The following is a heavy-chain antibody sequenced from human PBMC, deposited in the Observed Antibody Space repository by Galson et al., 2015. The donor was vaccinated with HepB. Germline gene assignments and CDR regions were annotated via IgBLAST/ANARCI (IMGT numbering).Heavy chain of an antibody. CDR2: IYDSGST. J-gene: IGHJ4*02. CDR3: ARGYYSGVEY. D-gene: IGHD3-22*01. CDR1: GGSISSYY. Sequence: ETLSLTCTVSGGSISSYYWNWIRQAPGKGLEWIGYIYDSGSTNYNPSLKSRVTMSVDTSKNQFSLRLSSVTAADTAVYYRARGYYSGVEYWGQGTLVTVSS. V-gene: IGHV4-59*01.